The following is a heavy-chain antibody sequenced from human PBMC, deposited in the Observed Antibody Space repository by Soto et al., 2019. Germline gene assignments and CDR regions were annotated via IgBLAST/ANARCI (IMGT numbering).Heavy chain of an antibody. D-gene: IGHD6-19*01. CDR3: ARNFIAVAGIDY. J-gene: IGHJ4*02. CDR2: IYYSGST. CDR1: GGSISSSSYY. V-gene: IGHV4-39*01. Sequence: SETLFLTCTVSGGSISSSSYYWGWIRQPPGKGLEWIGSIYYSGSTYYNPSLKSRVTISVDTSKNQFSLKLSSVTAADTAVYYCARNFIAVAGIDYWGQGTLVTVSS.